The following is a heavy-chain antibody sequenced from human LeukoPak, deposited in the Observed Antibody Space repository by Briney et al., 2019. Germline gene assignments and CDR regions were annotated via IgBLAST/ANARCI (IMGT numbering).Heavy chain of an antibody. D-gene: IGHD1-26*01. CDR1: GFTLSTYA. V-gene: IGHV3-13*01. CDR2: TACET. J-gene: IGHJ4*02. Sequence: GGSLRLSCAASGFTLSTYAMHWVRQASGKGLEWVSATACETHYPGSVMGRFTISRENAKNSLYLQMNSLRAGDTAVYFCARGNPSYGAVDHWGQGTLVTVSS. CDR3: ARGNPSYGAVDH.